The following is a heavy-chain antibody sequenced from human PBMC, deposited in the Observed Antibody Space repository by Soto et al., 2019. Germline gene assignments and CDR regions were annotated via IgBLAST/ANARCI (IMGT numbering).Heavy chain of an antibody. J-gene: IGHJ3*01. Sequence: SVKVSCKASGISLSTYGVSWVRQAPGQGLQWMGGFNPIFGTTTYAQDLQGRLTITADKSTGSVYLDLSSLRSEDTAVYYCATSDPYDSTGYHDGFDVWGQGIMVTV. CDR3: ATSDPYDSTGYHDGFDV. CDR2: FNPIFGTT. V-gene: IGHV1-69*06. D-gene: IGHD3-22*01. CDR1: GISLSTYG.